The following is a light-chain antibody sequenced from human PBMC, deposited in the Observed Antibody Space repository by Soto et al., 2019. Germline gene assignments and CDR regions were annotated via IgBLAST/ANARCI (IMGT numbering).Light chain of an antibody. CDR3: QQSYSTPRT. V-gene: IGKV1-39*01. CDR1: QHISTY. CDR2: AAS. Sequence: IHMTQSPSSLSSSVGDRVTITCRAGQHISTYLNWYQQKPGKAPKLLIYAASSLQSGVPSTFSGSGSGTDFTLTISSLQPEDFATYYCQQSYSTPRTFGQGTKVDIK. J-gene: IGKJ1*01.